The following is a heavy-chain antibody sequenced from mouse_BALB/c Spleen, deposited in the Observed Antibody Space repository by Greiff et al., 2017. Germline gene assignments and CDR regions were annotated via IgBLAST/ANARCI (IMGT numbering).Heavy chain of an antibody. J-gene: IGHJ4*01. Sequence: QVQLQQSGAELVRPGASVTLSCKASGYTFTDYEMHWVKQTPVHGLEWIGAIDPETGGTAYNQKFKGKATLTADKSSSTAYMELRSLTSEDSAVYYCTRSSLVGAMDYWGQGTSVTVSS. V-gene: IGHV1-15*01. CDR3: TRSSLVGAMDY. CDR1: GYTFTDYE. CDR2: IDPETGGT. D-gene: IGHD2-10*02.